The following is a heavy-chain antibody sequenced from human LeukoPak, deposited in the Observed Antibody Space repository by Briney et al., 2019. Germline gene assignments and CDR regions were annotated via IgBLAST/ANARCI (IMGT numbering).Heavy chain of an antibody. J-gene: IGHJ3*02. CDR1: GGTFSNFA. D-gene: IGHD3-3*01. CDR2: IIPIFGTA. V-gene: IGHV1-69*05. Sequence: SVKVSCKASGGTFSNFAISWVRQAPRQGLEWLGGIIPIFGTAKYAQKVQGRVAMSTDESKSTAYMELSSLRSEDSAVYYCARQGGITVFGVAQPGGAFDIWGQGTMVTVSS. CDR3: ARQGGITVFGVAQPGGAFDI.